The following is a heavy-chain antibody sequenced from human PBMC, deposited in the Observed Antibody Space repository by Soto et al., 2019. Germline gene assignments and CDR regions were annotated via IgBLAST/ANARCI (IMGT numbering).Heavy chain of an antibody. V-gene: IGHV1-18*01. Sequence: ASVKVSCKASGYTFASYGITWVRQAPGQGLEWMGWIRAYNGNTNYAQKLQGRVTMTTDTSTSTAYMELRSLRSDDTAVYYCARDNYGDYENYYYGMDVWGQGTTVTVSS. CDR2: IRAYNGNT. CDR3: ARDNYGDYENYYYGMDV. D-gene: IGHD4-17*01. J-gene: IGHJ6*02. CDR1: GYTFASYG.